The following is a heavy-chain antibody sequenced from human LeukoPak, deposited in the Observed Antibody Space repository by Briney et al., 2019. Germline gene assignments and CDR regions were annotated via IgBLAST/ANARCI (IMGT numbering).Heavy chain of an antibody. J-gene: IGHJ6*04. V-gene: IGHV3-48*03. CDR3: AELGITMIGGV. CDR2: ISSSGSTI. Sequence: GGSLRLSCVVSEFIFSDYEMNWVRQAPGKGLEWISYISSSGSTIYYADSVKGRFTISRDNAKNSLYLQMNSLRAEDTAVYYCAELGITMIGGVWGKGTTVTISS. D-gene: IGHD3-10*02. CDR1: EFIFSDYE.